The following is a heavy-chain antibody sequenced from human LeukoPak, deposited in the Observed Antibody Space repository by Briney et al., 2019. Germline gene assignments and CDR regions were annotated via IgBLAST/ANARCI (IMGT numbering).Heavy chain of an antibody. D-gene: IGHD2-2*01. CDR1: GFTFSNYD. CDR2: IGTAGDT. V-gene: IGHV3-13*01. CDR3: AGIVVVPVAKRAFDI. Sequence: GGSLRLSCAASGFTFSNYDMHWVRQATGKGLEWVSAIGTAGDTYYPGSVKGRFTISKENAKNSLYLQMNSLRAGDTAVYYCAGIVVVPVAKRAFDIWGQGTMVTVSS. J-gene: IGHJ3*02.